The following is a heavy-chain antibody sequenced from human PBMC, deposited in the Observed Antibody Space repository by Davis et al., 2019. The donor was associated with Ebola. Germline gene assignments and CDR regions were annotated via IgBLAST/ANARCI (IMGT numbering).Heavy chain of an antibody. CDR3: ARDWGWLQPNYFDY. CDR2: IYHSGST. D-gene: IGHD5-24*01. J-gene: IGHJ4*02. CDR1: GGSISPSNW. Sequence: GSLRLSCAVSGGSISPSNWRRGVRQPPGKGRELIGDIYHSGSTNYNPSLKSRVTISVDKSKNQFSLKLSSVTAADTAVYYCARDWGWLQPNYFDYWGQGTLVTVSS. V-gene: IGHV4-4*02.